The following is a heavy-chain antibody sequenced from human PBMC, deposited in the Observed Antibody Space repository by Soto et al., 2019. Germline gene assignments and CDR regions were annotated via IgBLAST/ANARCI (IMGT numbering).Heavy chain of an antibody. Sequence: QVQLVQSGAEVKKPGASVKVSCKASGYTFTSYDINLVRQATGQGLEWMGWMNPNSGNTDYAQKVEGKETMTRTTSLSPAYMELSSLRAEDTAAYYCARDQANYGMEVWGQGNTVTVSS. CDR3: ARDQANYGMEV. J-gene: IGHJ6*02. CDR2: MNPNSGNT. CDR1: GYTFTSYD. V-gene: IGHV1-8*01.